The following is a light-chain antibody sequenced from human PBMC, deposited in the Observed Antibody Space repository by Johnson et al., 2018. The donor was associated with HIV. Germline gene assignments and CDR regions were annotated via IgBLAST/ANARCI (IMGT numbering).Light chain of an antibody. CDR3: GTWDSSLSVYV. J-gene: IGLJ1*01. CDR2: DNN. CDR1: SSNIGNNY. V-gene: IGLV1-51*01. Sequence: QSVLTQPPSVSAAPGQKVTISCSGSSSNIGNNYVSWYQQLPGTAPKLLIYDNNKRPSGIPDRFSGSKSGTSATLRITGLQTGDEADYYCGTWDSSLSVYVFGTGTEVTV.